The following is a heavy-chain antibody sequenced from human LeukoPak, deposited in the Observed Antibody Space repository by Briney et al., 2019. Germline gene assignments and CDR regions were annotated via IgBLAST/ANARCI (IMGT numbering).Heavy chain of an antibody. CDR2: IGSSDSTT. CDR1: GFTFTVYE. J-gene: IGHJ4*02. Sequence: PGGSLRLSCVASGFTFTVYEMNWVRQAPGKGLEWLSYIGSSDSTTHYADSVKGRFTISRDNAKNSLYLQMNSLRAEDMALYYCAKDIGPGMGATYHYWGQGTLVTVSS. D-gene: IGHD1-26*01. V-gene: IGHV3-48*03. CDR3: AKDIGPGMGATYHY.